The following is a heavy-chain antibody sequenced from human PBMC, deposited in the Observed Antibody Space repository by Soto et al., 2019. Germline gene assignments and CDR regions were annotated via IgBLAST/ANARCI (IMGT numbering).Heavy chain of an antibody. V-gene: IGHV1-69*01. CDR1: GGLFSSYP. D-gene: IGHD3-22*01. CDR3: ARGGSGYTWFNEF. Sequence: QEQLVQSGAEVKKPGSSVKVSCKASGGLFSSYPISWVRQVPGQGLEWMGGIIPVFHTAYYTQRFQGRVTITEHESTNIAYRQLSSLRSEDTAMYYCARGGSGYTWFNEFWGQGGLVSVSS. J-gene: IGHJ4*02. CDR2: IIPVFHTA.